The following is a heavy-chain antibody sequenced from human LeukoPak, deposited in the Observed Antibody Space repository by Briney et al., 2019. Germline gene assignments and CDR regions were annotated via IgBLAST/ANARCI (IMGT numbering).Heavy chain of an antibody. Sequence: PSETLSLTCTVSGGSISNYYWSWIRQPPGKGLEWIGYIHYSGSSNSNPSLKSRVTISLDTSNNHFSLKLRSVTAADTAVYYCARRVNWFDPWGQGTLVTVSS. J-gene: IGHJ5*02. CDR3: ARRVNWFDP. CDR2: IHYSGSS. CDR1: GGSISNYY. V-gene: IGHV4-59*08.